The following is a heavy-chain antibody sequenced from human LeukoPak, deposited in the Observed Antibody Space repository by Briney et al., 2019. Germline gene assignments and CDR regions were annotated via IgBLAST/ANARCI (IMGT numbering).Heavy chain of an antibody. CDR1: GYTFTNYG. CDR3: ARDYRAQKGGDDYGDDY. D-gene: IGHD4-17*01. J-gene: IGHJ4*02. V-gene: IGHV1-18*04. Sequence: ASVKVSCKASGYTFTNYGISWVRQAPGQGLEWMGWVSTYNDNTNYAQKLQDRVTMTTDTSTTTAYMELRSLRSEDTAVYYCARDYRAQKGGDDYGDDYWGQGTLVIVSS. CDR2: VSTYNDNT.